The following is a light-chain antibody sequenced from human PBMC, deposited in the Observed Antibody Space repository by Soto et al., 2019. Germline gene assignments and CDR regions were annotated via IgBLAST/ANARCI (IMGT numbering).Light chain of an antibody. V-gene: IGKV3D-15*01. CDR3: QHYNNWPPET. J-gene: IGKJ1*01. Sequence: EIVLTQSPGTLSLSPGERATLSCRASQTVDTNYLAWYQQIPGQAPRLLIYGASTRATGIPDRFSGSGSGTDFTLTISSLQSEDFAVYYCQHYNNWPPETVGQGTKVDIK. CDR2: GAS. CDR1: QTVDTN.